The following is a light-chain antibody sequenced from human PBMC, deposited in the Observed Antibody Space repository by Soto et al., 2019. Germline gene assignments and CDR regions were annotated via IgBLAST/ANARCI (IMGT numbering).Light chain of an antibody. J-gene: IGLJ3*02. CDR3: CSYAGSYTWV. CDR1: NNDVGGHNY. Sequence: QSALTQPRSVSGSPGQSVTISCTGTNNDVGGHNYVSWYQQHPAKAPKLMIYDVTKRPSGVPDRFSGSESGNTASLTISGLQAEDEADYYCCSYAGSYTWVFGGGTKLTVL. CDR2: DVT. V-gene: IGLV2-11*01.